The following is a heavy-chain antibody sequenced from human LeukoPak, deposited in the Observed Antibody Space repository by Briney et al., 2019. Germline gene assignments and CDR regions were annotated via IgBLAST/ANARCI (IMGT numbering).Heavy chain of an antibody. J-gene: IGHJ4*02. D-gene: IGHD2-15*01. CDR1: GYTFTSYY. CDR2: INPSGGST. Sequence: ASVKVSCKASGYTFTSYYMHWVRQAPGQGLEWMGIINPSGGSTSYAQKFQGRVTMTRDTSTSTVYMELSSLRSEDTAVYYCARDFNGGSRPPRAYYLDYWGQGTLVTVSS. V-gene: IGHV1-46*01. CDR3: ARDFNGGSRPPRAYYLDY.